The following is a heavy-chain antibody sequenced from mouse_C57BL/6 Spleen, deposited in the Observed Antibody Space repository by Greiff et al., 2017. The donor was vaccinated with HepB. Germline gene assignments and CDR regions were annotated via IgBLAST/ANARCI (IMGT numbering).Heavy chain of an antibody. Sequence: QVQLQQPGAELVKPGASVKLSCKASGYTFTSYWMPWVKQRPGQGLEWIGMIHPNSGSTNYNEKFKSKATLTVDKSSSTAYMQLSSLTSEDSAVYYCAREGGDYGFDYWGQGTTLTVSS. J-gene: IGHJ2*01. CDR1: GYTFTSYW. CDR3: AREGGDYGFDY. V-gene: IGHV1-64*01. D-gene: IGHD1-1*01. CDR2: IHPNSGST.